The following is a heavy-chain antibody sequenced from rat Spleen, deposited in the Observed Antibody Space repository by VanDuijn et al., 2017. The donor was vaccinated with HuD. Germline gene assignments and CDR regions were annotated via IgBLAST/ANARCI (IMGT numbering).Heavy chain of an antibody. J-gene: IGHJ1*01. CDR1: GFTFSDYY. Sequence: EVQLVESDGGLVQPGRSLKLSCAASGFTFSDYYMAWVRQAPTKGLEWVASISTSGGSTYYRDSVKGRFTVSRDNAKSTLYLQMDSLRSEDTATYYCARQVGLLYYWYFDFWGPGTMVTVSS. D-gene: IGHD4-1*01. V-gene: IGHV5-25*01. CDR3: ARQVGLLYYWYFDF. CDR2: ISTSGGST.